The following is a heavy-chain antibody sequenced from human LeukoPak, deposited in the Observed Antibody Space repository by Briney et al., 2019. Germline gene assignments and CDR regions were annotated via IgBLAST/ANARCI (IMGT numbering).Heavy chain of an antibody. Sequence: PGGSLRLSCAASGFTFSSYAMHWVRQAPGKGLEWVANIKQDGSEKYYVDSVKGRFTISRDNAKNSLYLQMNSLRAEDTAVYYCARAASTYVGTGFDYWSQGTLVTVSS. J-gene: IGHJ4*02. CDR2: IKQDGSEK. V-gene: IGHV3-7*01. D-gene: IGHD3-10*01. CDR3: ARAASTYVGTGFDY. CDR1: GFTFSSYA.